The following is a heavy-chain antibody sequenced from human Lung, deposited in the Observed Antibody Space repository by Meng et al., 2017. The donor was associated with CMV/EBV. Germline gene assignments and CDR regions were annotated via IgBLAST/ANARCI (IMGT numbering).Heavy chain of an antibody. Sequence: FRFSSYGMHWVRQAPGKGLEWVAGISFDRTNEYYVDSVKGRFTISRDNSKNTLYLQMNSLTAEDTAVYYCAKDVGLWFGESNNWFDPWGQGTLVTVSS. V-gene: IGHV3-30*18. CDR1: FRFSSYG. J-gene: IGHJ5*02. CDR2: ISFDRTNE. CDR3: AKDVGLWFGESNNWFDP. D-gene: IGHD3-10*01.